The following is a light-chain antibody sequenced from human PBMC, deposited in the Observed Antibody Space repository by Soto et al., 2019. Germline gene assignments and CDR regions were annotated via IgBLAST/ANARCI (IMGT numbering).Light chain of an antibody. Sequence: QSALTQPRSVSGSPGQSVAISCAGTSSDVGRYNYVSWYQQYPGKAPKLIIYDVTKRPLGVPDRFSGSKSGNTASLTISGLQAEDEADYYCCSFAGLFGGGTKLTVL. V-gene: IGLV2-11*01. CDR3: CSFAGL. CDR2: DVT. CDR1: SSDVGRYNY. J-gene: IGLJ2*01.